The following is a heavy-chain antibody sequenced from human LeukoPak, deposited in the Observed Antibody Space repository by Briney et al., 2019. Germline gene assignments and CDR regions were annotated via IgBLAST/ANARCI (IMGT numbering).Heavy chain of an antibody. V-gene: IGHV4-34*01. J-gene: IGHJ6*02. CDR2: INHSGST. D-gene: IGHD3-22*01. CDR1: GGSFSGYY. Sequence: SETLSLTCAVYGGSFSGYYWSWIRQPPGKGLEWIGEINHSGSTNYNPSLKSRVTISVDTSKNQFSLKLSSVTAADTAVYYCARSRITMIVVVPNYYYYYGMDVWGQGTTVTVSS. CDR3: ARSRITMIVVVPNYYYYYGMDV.